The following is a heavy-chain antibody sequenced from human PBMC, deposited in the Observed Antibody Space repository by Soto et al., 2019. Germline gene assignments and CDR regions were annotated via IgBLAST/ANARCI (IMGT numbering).Heavy chain of an antibody. D-gene: IGHD3-22*01. Sequence: EVQLVESGGGLVQPGGSLRLSCAASGFTVSSNYMSWVRQAPGKGLEWVSVIYSGGTTYYADSVKGRFTISRDNSKKMRYLQMNSLRAEDTAVYYGARNGDSSDYGGCFDPWGQGTMVTVSS. V-gene: IGHV3-66*01. CDR1: GFTVSSNY. J-gene: IGHJ5*02. CDR2: IYSGGTT. CDR3: ARNGDSSDYGGCFDP.